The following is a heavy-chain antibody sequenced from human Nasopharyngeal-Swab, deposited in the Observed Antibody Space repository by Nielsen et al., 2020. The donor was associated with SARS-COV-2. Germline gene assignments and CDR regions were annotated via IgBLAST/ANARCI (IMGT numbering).Heavy chain of an antibody. CDR2: ISSSSSTT. CDR1: GFTFSSYS. D-gene: IGHD2-2*01. J-gene: IGHJ4*02. Sequence: ESLKISCAASGFTFSSYSMNWVRQAPGKGLEWVSYISSSSSTTYYADSVKGRFTISRDNSKNTLYLQMNSLRAEDTAVYYCASACSSTSCYGEGENWGQGTLVTVSS. CDR3: ASACSSTSCYGEGEN. V-gene: IGHV3-48*01.